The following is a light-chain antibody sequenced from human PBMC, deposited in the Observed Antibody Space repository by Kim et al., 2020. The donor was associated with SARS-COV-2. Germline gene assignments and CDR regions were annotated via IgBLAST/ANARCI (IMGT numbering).Light chain of an antibody. CDR2: AAS. V-gene: IGKV1-39*01. CDR3: QQGHSSPRT. J-gene: IGKJ2*01. Sequence: DIQMTQSPSSLSASVGDRVTITCRASQNINTYLNWYQQKPGKAPKLLIYAASSLQRGVPSRFSGSESGTDFTLTISSLQPEDFATYYCQQGHSSPRTCGQDTNLDI. CDR1: QNINTY.